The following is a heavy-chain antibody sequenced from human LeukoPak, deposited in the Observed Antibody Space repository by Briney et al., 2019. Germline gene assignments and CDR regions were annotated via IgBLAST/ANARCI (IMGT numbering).Heavy chain of an antibody. J-gene: IGHJ4*02. CDR1: GGSSSGYY. CDR3: ARGRPWYSSSSLGY. V-gene: IGHV4-34*01. D-gene: IGHD6-13*01. CDR2: INHSGST. Sequence: PSETLSLTCAVYGGSSSGYYWSWIRQPPGKGLEWIGGINHSGSTNYNPSLKSRVTISVDTSKNQFSLKLSSVTAADTAVYYCARGRPWYSSSSLGYWGQGTLVTVSS.